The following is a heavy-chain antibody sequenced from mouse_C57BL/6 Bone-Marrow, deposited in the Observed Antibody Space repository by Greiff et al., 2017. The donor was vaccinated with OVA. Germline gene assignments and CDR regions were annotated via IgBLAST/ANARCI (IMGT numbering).Heavy chain of an antibody. CDR2: IAPEDGEN. Sequence: EVQLQQSGAELVKPGASVKLSCTASGFNIKDYYMHWVKQRTEQGLEWIGRIAPEDGENKYAPKFQGKATITAETSSNTAYLQLSSLTSEDTAVYYCASPFIYYGYDWGQGTLVTVSA. CDR1: GFNIKDYY. CDR3: ASPFIYYGYD. J-gene: IGHJ3*01. D-gene: IGHD2-2*01. V-gene: IGHV14-2*01.